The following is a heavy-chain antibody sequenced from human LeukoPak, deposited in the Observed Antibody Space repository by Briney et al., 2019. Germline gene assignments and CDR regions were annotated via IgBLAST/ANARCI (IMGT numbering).Heavy chain of an antibody. CDR1: GFTFSSYW. CDR3: ARDQGVAAAGTVGNFDF. V-gene: IGHV3-7*01. Sequence: AGGSLRLSCVASGFTFSSYWMSWVRQAPGKGLEWVANINQDGSGKYYVDSVKGRFTISRDNAKNSLYLQLNSLRVEDTAVYYCARDQGVAAAGTVGNFDFWGQGTLVTVSS. CDR2: INQDGSGK. D-gene: IGHD6-13*01. J-gene: IGHJ4*02.